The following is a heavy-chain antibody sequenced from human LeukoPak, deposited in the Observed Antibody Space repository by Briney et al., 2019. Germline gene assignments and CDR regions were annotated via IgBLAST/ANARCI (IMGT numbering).Heavy chain of an antibody. V-gene: IGHV4-59*11. CDR3: AKWGDGMDV. J-gene: IGHJ6*02. CDR1: SASISSHY. CDR2: VYYSGTT. D-gene: IGHD2-8*01. Sequence: SETLSLTCNVSSASISSHYWNWIRQPPGKGLEWIGYVYYSGTTNYNPSLKSRVTMSVDTSKKQFSLNLRSVTAADTAVYYCAKWGDGMDVWGQGTTVTVSS.